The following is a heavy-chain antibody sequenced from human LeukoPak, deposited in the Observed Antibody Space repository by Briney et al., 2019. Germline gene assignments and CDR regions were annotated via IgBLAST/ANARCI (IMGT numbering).Heavy chain of an antibody. Sequence: GGSLRLSCTASGFTFSTYSMNWVRQPPGKGPEWLSYISWGSNVIYYADSVKGRFTTSRDDAKNSLFLQMNSLTDEDTAVYYCARDPGYSYALDYWGRGTLVTVSS. V-gene: IGHV3-48*02. J-gene: IGHJ4*02. CDR2: ISWGSNVI. D-gene: IGHD5-18*01. CDR3: ARDPGYSYALDY. CDR1: GFTFSTYS.